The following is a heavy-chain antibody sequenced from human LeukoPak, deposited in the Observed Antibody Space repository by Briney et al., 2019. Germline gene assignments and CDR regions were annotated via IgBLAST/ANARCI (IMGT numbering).Heavy chain of an antibody. CDR2: INPNSGGT. CDR3: ARDRPQAAAGVYYYYGMDV. D-gene: IGHD6-13*01. J-gene: IGHJ6*02. Sequence: ASVKVSCKASGYTFTGYYMHWVRQAPGQGLEWMGWINPNSGGTNYAQKFQGWVTMTRDTSISTAYMELSRLRSDDTAVYYCARDRPQAAAGVYYYYGMDVWGQGTTVTVSS. CDR1: GYTFTGYY. V-gene: IGHV1-2*04.